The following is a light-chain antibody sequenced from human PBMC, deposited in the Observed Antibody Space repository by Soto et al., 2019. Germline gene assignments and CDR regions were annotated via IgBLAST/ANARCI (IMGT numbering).Light chain of an antibody. Sequence: DVVMTQSPLSLPVTLGQPDSISCRSSQSIVYNEENTYLNWVHQRPGQSPRRLIYGVANRDSGVPDRFSGSASGTEFTLTISRGEAEDVVVYYCMQGRHWPITFGQGTRLEIK. CDR3: MQGRHWPIT. J-gene: IGKJ5*01. CDR1: QSIVYNEENTY. V-gene: IGKV2-30*01. CDR2: GVA.